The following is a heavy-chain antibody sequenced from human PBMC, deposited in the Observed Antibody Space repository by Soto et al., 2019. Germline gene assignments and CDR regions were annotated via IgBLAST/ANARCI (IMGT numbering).Heavy chain of an antibody. CDR2: IYYSGST. CDR3: ARGAAGAPRDWFDP. V-gene: IGHV4-39*01. J-gene: IGHJ5*02. D-gene: IGHD6-25*01. Sequence: PSETLSLTCTVSGGSISSSSYYWGWIRQPPGKGLEWIGSIYYSGSTYYNPSLKSRVTISVDTSKNQFSLKLSSVTAADTAVYYCARGAAGAPRDWFDPWGQGTLVTVS. CDR1: GGSISSSSYY.